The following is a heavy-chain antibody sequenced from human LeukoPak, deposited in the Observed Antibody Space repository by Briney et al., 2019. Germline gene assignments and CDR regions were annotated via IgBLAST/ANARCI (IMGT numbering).Heavy chain of an antibody. J-gene: IGHJ4*02. CDR3: ARDRVLRYFDWLLLGDYFDY. CDR2: ISAYNGNT. Sequence: GASVKVSCKASGYTFTSYGISWVRQAPGQGLEWMGWISAYNGNTNHAQKLQGRVTMTTDTSTSTAYMELRSLRSDDTAVYYCARDRVLRYFDWLLLGDYFDYWGQGTLVTVSS. V-gene: IGHV1-18*01. D-gene: IGHD3-9*01. CDR1: GYTFTSYG.